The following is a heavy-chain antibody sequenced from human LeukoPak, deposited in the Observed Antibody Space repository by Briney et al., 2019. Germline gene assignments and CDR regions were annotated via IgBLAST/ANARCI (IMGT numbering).Heavy chain of an antibody. V-gene: IGHV3-23*01. CDR1: GFTFSSYA. Sequence: GSLRLSCAASGFTFSSYAMSWVRQAPGKGLEWVSAISGSGGSTYYADSVKGRFIISRDNSKNTLYLQINTLRAEDTAVYYCVHCGGDCYPCCGMDAWGQGTTVTVSS. CDR3: VHCGGDCYPCCGMDA. CDR2: ISGSGGST. J-gene: IGHJ6*02. D-gene: IGHD2-21*02.